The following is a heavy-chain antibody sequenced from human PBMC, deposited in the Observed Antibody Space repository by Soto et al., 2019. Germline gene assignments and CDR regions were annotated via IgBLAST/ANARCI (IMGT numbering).Heavy chain of an antibody. CDR1: GGTFSSYA. CDR2: IIPIFGTA. CDR3: ARVPGSTVTFYGMDV. J-gene: IGHJ6*02. Sequence: QVQLVQSGAEVKKPGSSVKVSCKASGGTFSSYAISWVRQAPGQGLEWMGGIIPIFGTANYAQNFQGRDTISADESTSTAYMELGSLRAEDTAGYYCARVPGSTVTFYGMDVWGQGTTVTVSS. V-gene: IGHV1-69*01. D-gene: IGHD4-17*01.